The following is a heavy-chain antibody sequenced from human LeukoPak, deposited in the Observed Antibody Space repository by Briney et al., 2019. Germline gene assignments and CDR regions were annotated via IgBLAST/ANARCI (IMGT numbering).Heavy chain of an antibody. CDR2: IYYSGST. V-gene: IGHV4-59*05. D-gene: IGHD5-12*01. CDR1: GDSISSYY. Sequence: SETLSLTCTVSGDSISSYYWSWIRQPPGKGLEWIGSIYYSGSTYYDPSLKSRVTISVDTSKNQFSLKLSSVTAADTAVYYCARRSGYEIVDYWGQGTLVTVSS. CDR3: ARRSGYEIVDY. J-gene: IGHJ4*02.